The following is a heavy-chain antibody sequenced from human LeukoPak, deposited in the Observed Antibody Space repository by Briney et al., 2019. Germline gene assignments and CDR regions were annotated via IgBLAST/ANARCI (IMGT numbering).Heavy chain of an antibody. J-gene: IGHJ6*02. V-gene: IGHV4-59*01. D-gene: IGHD3-22*01. CDR1: GGSISSYY. CDR2: IYYSGST. CDR3: ARGFDSSGYYYGMDV. Sequence: SETLSLTCTVSGGSISSYYWSWLRQPPGKGLEWFGYIYYSGSTNYNPSLKSRVTISVDTSKNQFSLKLSSVTAADTAVYYCARGFDSSGYYYGMDVWGQGTTVTVSS.